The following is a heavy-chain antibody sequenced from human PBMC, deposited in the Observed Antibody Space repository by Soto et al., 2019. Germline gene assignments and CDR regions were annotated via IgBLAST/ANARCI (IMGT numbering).Heavy chain of an antibody. CDR2: ISYDGSNK. CDR1: GFTFSSYA. V-gene: IGHV3-30-3*01. Sequence: PGGSLRLSCAASGFTFSSYAMHWVRQAPGKGLEWVAVISYDGSNKYYADSVKGRFTISRDNSKNTLYLQMNSLRAEDTAVYYCARDHKVTTGHDAFDIWGQGTMVTVSS. D-gene: IGHD4-17*01. CDR3: ARDHKVTTGHDAFDI. J-gene: IGHJ3*02.